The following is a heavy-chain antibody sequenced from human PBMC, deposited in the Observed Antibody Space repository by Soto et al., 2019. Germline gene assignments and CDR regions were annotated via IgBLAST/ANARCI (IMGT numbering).Heavy chain of an antibody. J-gene: IGHJ5*01. CDR2: VSGNNGVS. CDR3: VRDQKYFRVNGNWFDS. V-gene: IGHV1-18*04. Sequence: QVQLMQSGTEVKKPGASVTVSCKASGYTSADFGISWVRQAPGQGLEWMGWVSGNNGVSNPAPKVQGRITMTVDTSTGVSYMALRSLRSDDTAIYYCVRDQKYFRVNGNWFDSWGQGTLVSVSS. CDR1: GYTSADFG. D-gene: IGHD2-2*01.